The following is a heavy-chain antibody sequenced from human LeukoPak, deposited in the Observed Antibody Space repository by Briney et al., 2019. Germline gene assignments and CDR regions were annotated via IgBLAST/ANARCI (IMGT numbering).Heavy chain of an antibody. CDR1: GGSISSYY. CDR2: IYYTGST. V-gene: IGHV4-59*12. D-gene: IGHD1-26*01. J-gene: IGHJ4*02. Sequence: SETLSLTCTVSGGSISSYYWTWIRQSPGKGLEWIGYIYYTGSTNYNPSLKSRVTISVDTSKNQFFLKLSSVTAADTAVYYCARGATKFDHWGQGTLVTVSS. CDR3: ARGATKFDH.